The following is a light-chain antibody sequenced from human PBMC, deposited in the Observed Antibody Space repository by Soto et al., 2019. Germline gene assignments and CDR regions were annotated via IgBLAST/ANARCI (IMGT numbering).Light chain of an antibody. CDR3: QHYGSSLWT. V-gene: IGKV3-20*01. CDR2: GAS. CDR1: QSVSSSY. Sequence: EIVLPQSPGTLSLSPGERATLSCRASQSVSSSYLAWYQQKPGQAPRLLIYGASSRATGIPDRFSGSGSGTDFTLTISRLEPEDFAVYYCQHYGSSLWTFGQGTKMEIK. J-gene: IGKJ1*01.